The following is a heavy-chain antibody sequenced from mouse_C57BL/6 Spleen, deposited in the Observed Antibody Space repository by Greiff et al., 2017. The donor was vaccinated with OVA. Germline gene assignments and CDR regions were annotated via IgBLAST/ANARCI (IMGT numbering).Heavy chain of an antibody. V-gene: IGHV1-82*01. CDR2: IYPGDGDT. CDR1: GYAFSSSW. CDR3: ARGDYGNYEGY. D-gene: IGHD2-1*01. J-gene: IGHJ2*01. Sequence: VQGVESGPELVKPGASVKISCKASGYAFSSSWMNWVKQRPGKGLEWIGRIYPGDGDTNYNGKFKGKATLTADKSSSTAYMQLSSLTSEDSAVYFCARGDYGNYEGYWGQGTTLTVSS.